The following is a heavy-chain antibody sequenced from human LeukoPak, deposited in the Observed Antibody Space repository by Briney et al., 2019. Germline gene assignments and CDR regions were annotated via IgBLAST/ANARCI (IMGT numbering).Heavy chain of an antibody. CDR3: ARVEINWFDP. CDR2: IYHSGST. D-gene: IGHD5-24*01. Sequence: SETLSLTCAVSGGSISSGGYSSSWIRQPPRKGLEWIGYIYHSGSTYYNPSLKSRVTISVDRSKNQFSLKLSSVTAADTAVYYCARVEINWFDPWGQGTLVTVSS. V-gene: IGHV4-30-2*01. CDR1: GGSISSGGYS. J-gene: IGHJ5*02.